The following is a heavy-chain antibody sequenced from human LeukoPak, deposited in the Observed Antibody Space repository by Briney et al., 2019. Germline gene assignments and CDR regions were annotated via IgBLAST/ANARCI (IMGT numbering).Heavy chain of an antibody. CDR2: INHSGST. D-gene: IGHD4-23*01. CDR3: ARAFSYGGNFRNNWFDP. CDR1: GGSFSGYY. J-gene: IGHJ5*02. V-gene: IGHV4-34*01. Sequence: SETLSLTCAVYGGSFSGYYWSWIRQPPGKGLEWIGEINHSGSTNYNPSLKSRVTISVDTSKNQFSLKLSSVTAADTAVYYCARAFSYGGNFRNNWFDPWGQGTLVTVSS.